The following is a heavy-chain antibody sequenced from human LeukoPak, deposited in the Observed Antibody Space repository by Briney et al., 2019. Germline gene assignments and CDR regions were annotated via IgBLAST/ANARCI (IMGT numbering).Heavy chain of an antibody. CDR1: EFTFSSYS. CDR3: ASFTAMYN. V-gene: IGHV3-48*01. CDR2: ISSSSSVTI. Sequence: GGSLRLSCAASEFTFSSYSMNWVRQAPGKGLEWVSYISSSSSVTIYYADSVKGRFAISRDDAKNSLYLQMNSLRVEDTAVYYCASFTAMYNWGQGTPVTVSS. D-gene: IGHD5-18*01. J-gene: IGHJ4*02.